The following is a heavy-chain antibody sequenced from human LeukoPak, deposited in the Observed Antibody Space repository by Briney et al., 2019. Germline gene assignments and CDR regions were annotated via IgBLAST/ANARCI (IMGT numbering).Heavy chain of an antibody. J-gene: IGHJ4*02. CDR2: IWYDGSNK. D-gene: IGHD3-10*01. CDR3: ARGDIYYYGSGIVDY. Sequence: TGGSLRLSCAASGFTFSSYGMHWVRQAPGKGLEWVAVIWYDGSNKYYADSVKGRFTISRDNSKNTLYLQMNSLRAEDTAVYYCARGDIYYYGSGIVDYWGQGTLVTVSS. V-gene: IGHV3-33*01. CDR1: GFTFSSYG.